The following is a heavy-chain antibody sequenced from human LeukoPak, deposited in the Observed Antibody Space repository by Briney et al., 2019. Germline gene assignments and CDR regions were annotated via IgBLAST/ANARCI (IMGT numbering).Heavy chain of an antibody. D-gene: IGHD1-26*01. CDR2: TNPNSGGT. CDR1: GYTFTGYY. Sequence: GASVKVSCKASGYTFTGYYMHWVRQAPGQGLEWMGWTNPNSGGTNYAQKFQGRVTMTRDTSISTAYMELSRLRSDDTAVYYCARSNGELLPYYFDYWGQGTLVTVSS. CDR3: ARSNGELLPYYFDY. J-gene: IGHJ4*02. V-gene: IGHV1-2*02.